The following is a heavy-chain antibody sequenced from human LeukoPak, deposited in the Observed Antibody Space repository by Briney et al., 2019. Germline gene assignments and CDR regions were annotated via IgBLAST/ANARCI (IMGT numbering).Heavy chain of an antibody. Sequence: SETLSLTCAVYGGSFSGYYWSWIRQPPGKGLEWIGEINHSGSTNYNPSLKSRVTISVDTSKNQFSLKLSSVTAADTAVYYCAKRVFFPYGMDVWGQGTTVTVSS. V-gene: IGHV4-34*01. J-gene: IGHJ6*02. CDR3: AKRVFFPYGMDV. CDR1: GGSFSGYY. D-gene: IGHD2/OR15-2a*01. CDR2: INHSGST.